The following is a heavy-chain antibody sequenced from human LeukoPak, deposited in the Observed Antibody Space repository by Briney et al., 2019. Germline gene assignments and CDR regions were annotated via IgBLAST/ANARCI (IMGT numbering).Heavy chain of an antibody. CDR2: IYHSGRT. D-gene: IGHD1-26*01. Sequence: SETLSLTCAVSGYSISSGYYWGWIRQPPGKGLEWIGSIYHSGRTYYNPSLKGRVTISVDTSKNQFSLKLSSVTAADTAVYYCARHAIRRTLGSDYWGQGTLVTVSS. CDR3: ARHAIRRTLGSDY. CDR1: GYSISSGYY. V-gene: IGHV4-38-2*01. J-gene: IGHJ4*02.